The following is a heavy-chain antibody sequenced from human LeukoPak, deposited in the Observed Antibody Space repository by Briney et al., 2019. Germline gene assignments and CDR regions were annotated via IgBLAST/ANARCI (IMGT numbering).Heavy chain of an antibody. Sequence: SETLSLTCTVSGGSISGYYWNWSRQPPGKGVEWIGNLYYMRGAWYKSSLKSRVTTSVDTSRNEFSLKLSSVTAADTAVYYCARDCSGGSCYSGYGMDVWGQGTTVTVSS. CDR2: LYYMRGA. CDR1: GGSISGYY. V-gene: IGHV4-59*01. CDR3: ARDCSGGSCYSGYGMDV. J-gene: IGHJ6*02. D-gene: IGHD2-15*01.